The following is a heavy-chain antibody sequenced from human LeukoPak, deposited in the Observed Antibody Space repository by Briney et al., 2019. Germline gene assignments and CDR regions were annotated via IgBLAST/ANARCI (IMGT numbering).Heavy chain of an antibody. D-gene: IGHD3-22*01. J-gene: IGHJ4*02. V-gene: IGHV3-23*01. Sequence: GGSLRLSCAASAFTFSSYGMSWVRQAPGKGLEWVSAISGSGGSTYYADSVKGRFTISRDNSKNTLYLQMNSLRAEDTAVYYCAKDTPYYYDSSGYRDYWGQGTLVTVSS. CDR3: AKDTPYYYDSSGYRDY. CDR1: AFTFSSYG. CDR2: ISGSGGST.